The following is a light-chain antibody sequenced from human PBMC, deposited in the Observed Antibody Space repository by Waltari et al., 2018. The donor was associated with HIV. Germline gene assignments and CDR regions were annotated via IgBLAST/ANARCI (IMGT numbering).Light chain of an antibody. J-gene: IGKJ2*01. V-gene: IGKV3D-15*01. CDR3: QQYNNWYT. CDR1: QSVSIN. Sequence: EMVMTQSPATLSVSPGERATLSSRASQSVSINLACYQQKPGQSPQLLIYDASTRATGIPARFSGSGSGTEFTLTISSLQSEDSAVYYCQQYNNWYTFAQGTKLEIK. CDR2: DAS.